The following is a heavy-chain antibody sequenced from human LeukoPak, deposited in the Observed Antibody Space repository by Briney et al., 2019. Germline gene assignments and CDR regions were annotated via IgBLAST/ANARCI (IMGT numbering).Heavy chain of an antibody. CDR3: ARGPLYYYGSGSYHYFDY. J-gene: IGHJ4*02. Sequence: RASETLSLTCTVSGGSISSYYWSWIRQPAGKGLEWIGRIYTSGSTNYNPSLKSRVTMSVDTSKNQFSLKLSSVTAADTAVYYCARGPLYYYGSGSYHYFDYWGQGTLVTVSS. V-gene: IGHV4-4*07. D-gene: IGHD3-10*01. CDR2: IYTSGST. CDR1: GGSISSYY.